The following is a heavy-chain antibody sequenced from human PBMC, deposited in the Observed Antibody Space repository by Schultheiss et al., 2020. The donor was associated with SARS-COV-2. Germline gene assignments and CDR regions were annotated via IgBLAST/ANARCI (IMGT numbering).Heavy chain of an antibody. D-gene: IGHD3-9*01. Sequence: ASVKVSCKASGGTFSSYAISWVRQAPGQGLEWMGWINPNSGGTNYAQKFQGRVTMTRDTSTSTVYMELSSLRSDDTAVYYCARDRQDDILTGYFYYYYGMDVWGQGTTVTVSS. V-gene: IGHV1-2*02. CDR2: INPNSGGT. CDR3: ARDRQDDILTGYFYYYYGMDV. CDR1: GGTFSSYA. J-gene: IGHJ6*02.